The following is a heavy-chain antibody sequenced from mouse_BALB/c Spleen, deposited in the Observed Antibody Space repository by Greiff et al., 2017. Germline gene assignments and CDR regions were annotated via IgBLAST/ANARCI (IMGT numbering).Heavy chain of an antibody. CDR3: ARSGYGNCLYWYFDV. CDR2: IYPGSGST. V-gene: IGHV1-77*01. CDR1: GYTFTDYV. Sequence: LQQSGPELVKPGASVKMSCKASGYTFTDYVISWVKQRPGQGLEWIGEIYPGSGSTYYNEKFKGKATLTADKSSNTAYMQLSSLTSEDSAVYFCARSGYGNCLYWYFDVWGAGTTVTVSS. J-gene: IGHJ1*01. D-gene: IGHD2-10*02.